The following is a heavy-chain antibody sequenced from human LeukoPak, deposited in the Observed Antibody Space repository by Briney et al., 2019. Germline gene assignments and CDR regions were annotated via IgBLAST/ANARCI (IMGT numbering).Heavy chain of an antibody. CDR3: ARGRGYDYVWGSYRLSPLDY. D-gene: IGHD3-16*02. CDR2: INHGGST. V-gene: IGHV4-34*01. Sequence: SETLSLTCAVYGGSFSGYYWSWIRQPPGKGLEWIGEINHGGSTNYNPSLKSRVTISVDTSKNQFSLKLSSVTAADTAVYYCARGRGYDYVWGSYRLSPLDYWGQGTLVTVSS. CDR1: GGSFSGYY. J-gene: IGHJ4*02.